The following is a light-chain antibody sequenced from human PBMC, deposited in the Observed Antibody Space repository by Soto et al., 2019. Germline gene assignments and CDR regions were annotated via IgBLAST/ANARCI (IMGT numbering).Light chain of an antibody. V-gene: IGLV1-40*01. CDR2: G. Sequence: QSVLTQPPSVSGAPGQRVTISCTGSSSNIGAGYPVHWYQQLPGTAPKLLVAGNRPSGVPDRFSVSKAGASASLAITGLQAEDEADYYCQSYDSSLSRRWVFGGGTRLTVL. CDR1: SSNIGAGYP. J-gene: IGLJ3*02. CDR3: QSYDSSLSRRWV.